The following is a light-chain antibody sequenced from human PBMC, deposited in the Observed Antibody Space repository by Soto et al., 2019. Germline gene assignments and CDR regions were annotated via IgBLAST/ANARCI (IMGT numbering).Light chain of an antibody. Sequence: QSVLTQPPSASGTPGQGVTISCSGSSSNIGSNTVNWYQQLPGTAPKVLIYSNNQRPSGVPDRFSGSKSETSASLAISGLQSEDEADYYCAAWDYSLNAYVFGIGTKVTVL. J-gene: IGLJ1*01. CDR3: AAWDYSLNAYV. CDR2: SNN. CDR1: SSNIGSNT. V-gene: IGLV1-44*01.